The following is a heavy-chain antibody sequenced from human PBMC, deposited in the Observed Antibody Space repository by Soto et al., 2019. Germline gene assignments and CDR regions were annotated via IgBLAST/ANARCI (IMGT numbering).Heavy chain of an antibody. Sequence: QVQLQQWGAGLLKPSETLSLTCAVYGGSFSGYYWSWIRQPPGKGLEWIGEINHSGSTNYNPSLKSRVTISVDTSKNQFSLKLSSVTAADTAVYYCANHSTWTTTVTTKPFDYWGQGTLVTVSS. J-gene: IGHJ4*02. CDR3: ANHSTWTTTVTTKPFDY. V-gene: IGHV4-34*01. CDR1: GGSFSGYY. CDR2: INHSGST. D-gene: IGHD4-4*01.